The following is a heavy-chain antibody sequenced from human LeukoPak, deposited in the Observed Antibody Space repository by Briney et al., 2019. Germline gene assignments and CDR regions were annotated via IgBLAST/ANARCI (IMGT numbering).Heavy chain of an antibody. Sequence: GSLRLSCAASGFTFRSYWMHWVRQVPGKGLVWVSRINHDGTSTSYADSVKGRFTISRDNAKNSLYLQMNSLRAEDTALYYCAKDTDGWYDAFDIWGQGTMVTVSS. CDR1: GFTFRSYW. V-gene: IGHV3-74*01. D-gene: IGHD6-19*01. CDR2: INHDGTST. CDR3: AKDTDGWYDAFDI. J-gene: IGHJ3*02.